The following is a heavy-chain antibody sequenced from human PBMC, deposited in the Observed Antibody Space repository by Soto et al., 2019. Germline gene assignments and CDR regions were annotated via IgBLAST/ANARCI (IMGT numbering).Heavy chain of an antibody. V-gene: IGHV1-69*13. CDR1: GGTFSSYA. CDR3: GRGLGASYAFDI. J-gene: IGHJ3*02. D-gene: IGHD1-26*01. CDR2: IIPIFGTA. Sequence: SVKVSFKASGGTFSSYAISWVRQAPGQGLEWMGGIIPIFGTANYAQKFQGRVTITADESTSTAYMELSSLRSDDTAVYYCGRGLGASYAFDIWGQGTMVTVSS.